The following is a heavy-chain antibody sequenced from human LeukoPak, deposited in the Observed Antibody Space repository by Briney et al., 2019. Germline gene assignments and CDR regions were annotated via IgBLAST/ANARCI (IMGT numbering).Heavy chain of an antibody. J-gene: IGHJ4*02. CDR2: IYYSGST. D-gene: IGHD1-26*01. CDR3: ARSFEAGREWGY. Sequence: PSETLSLTCTVSGGSISSSSYYWGWIRQPPGKGLEWIGSIYYSGSTYCNPSLKSRVTISVDTSKNQFSLKLSSVTAADTAVYYCARSFEAGREWGYWGQGTLVTVSS. CDR1: GGSISSSSYY. V-gene: IGHV4-39*07.